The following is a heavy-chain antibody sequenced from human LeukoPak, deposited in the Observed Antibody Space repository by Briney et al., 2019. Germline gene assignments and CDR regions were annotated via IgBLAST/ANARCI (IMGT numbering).Heavy chain of an antibody. D-gene: IGHD6-13*01. Sequence: GGSLRLSCSASGFTFSTYPMHWVRQGPGKGLEYVSAISGNGVSTYYADSVKGNFIFSRDNSKNTLYLQMRDLRTEGTAVYYCVKEFDSSWSNWCDLGGQGTLVTVSS. J-gene: IGHJ5*02. V-gene: IGHV3-64D*06. CDR1: GFTFSTYP. CDR2: ISGNGVST. CDR3: VKEFDSSWSNWCDL.